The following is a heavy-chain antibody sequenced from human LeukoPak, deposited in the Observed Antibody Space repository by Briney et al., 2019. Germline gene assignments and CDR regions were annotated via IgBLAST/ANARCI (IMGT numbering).Heavy chain of an antibody. D-gene: IGHD6-25*01. CDR1: GFTFSSYW. V-gene: IGHV3-23*01. CDR3: AKGSGAARPYYLDY. J-gene: IGHJ4*02. Sequence: QTGGSLRLSCAASGFTFSSYWMHWVRQAPGKGLDWFSAISGSGDSTYYADSVKGRFTISRDSSKSTLFLQMTSLTAEDTAVYFCAKGSGAARPYYLDYWGRGTLVTVSS. CDR2: ISGSGDST.